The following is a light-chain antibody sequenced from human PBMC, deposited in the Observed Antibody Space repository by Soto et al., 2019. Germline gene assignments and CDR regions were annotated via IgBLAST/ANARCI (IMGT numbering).Light chain of an antibody. V-gene: IGKV3-20*01. CDR1: QSVSSTS. J-gene: IGKJ1*01. CDR2: GAS. CDR3: QQFGRSLWT. Sequence: EIVLTQSPGTLSLSPGERVTLSCRASQSVSSTSLAWYQQRPGQAPRLLIYGASTRATGIPDRFSGSESGTDFTLTISRLEPEDFAVYYCQQFGRSLWTFGQGAKVEIK.